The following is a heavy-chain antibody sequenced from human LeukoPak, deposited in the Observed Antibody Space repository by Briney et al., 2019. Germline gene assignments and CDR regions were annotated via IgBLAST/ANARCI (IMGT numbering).Heavy chain of an antibody. V-gene: IGHV3-48*01. J-gene: IGHJ4*02. CDR3: AKDGGLWVSAHWGDS. D-gene: IGHD7-27*01. Sequence: GGSLRLSCAASGFTFCYYSMNCVRQPPGKGLEWGSYISVSSGTIYYADSVKGRFTVSRDNSKNTLFLQMNSLRAEDTAVYYCAKDGGLWVSAHWGDSWGRGTLVTVSS. CDR2: ISVSSGTI. CDR1: GFTFCYYS.